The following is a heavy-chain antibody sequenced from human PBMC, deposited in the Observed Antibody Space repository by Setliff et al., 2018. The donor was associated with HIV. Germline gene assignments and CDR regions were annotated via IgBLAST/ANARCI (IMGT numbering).Heavy chain of an antibody. CDR2: IGAAGYPT. J-gene: IGHJ1*01. CDR3: AQAQTSVSGSYYQYLQH. CDR1: GFTFSNYA. V-gene: IGHV3-23*01. Sequence: GGSLRLSCAASGFTFSNYAMGWVRQGPGKGLEWVSTIGAAGYPTYYADSVKGRFTISRDNSKNTLYLRMNSLRAEDTAVYYCAQAQTSVSGSYYQYLQHWGQGTLVTVSS. D-gene: IGHD3-10*01.